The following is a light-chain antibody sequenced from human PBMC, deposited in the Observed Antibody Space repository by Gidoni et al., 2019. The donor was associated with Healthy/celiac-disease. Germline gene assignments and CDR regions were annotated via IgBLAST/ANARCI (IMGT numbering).Light chain of an antibody. Sequence: DIQMTQSPSSLSASVGDRVTITCRASQRISSYLNWYQQKPGKAPKLLIYAASSLQSGVPSRFSGSGSGTDFTLTISRLQPEDFATYYCPQSYSTPSTFGGGTKVEIK. CDR2: AAS. V-gene: IGKV1-39*01. CDR1: QRISSY. J-gene: IGKJ4*01. CDR3: PQSYSTPST.